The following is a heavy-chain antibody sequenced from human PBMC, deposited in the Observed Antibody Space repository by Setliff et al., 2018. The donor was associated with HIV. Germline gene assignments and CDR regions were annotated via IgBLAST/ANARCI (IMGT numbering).Heavy chain of an antibody. J-gene: IGHJ4*01. Sequence: GGSLRLSCAASGFTFNTYAMGWVRQAPGKGLEWVSVISGSGDRTFYADSVKGRFTIPRDNSKNTLYLQINGLRVEDTAIYYCAKDGISGGAYPPYYFDYWGHGTLVTVSS. D-gene: IGHD2-15*01. CDR3: AKDGISGGAYPPYYFDY. CDR1: GFTFNTYA. V-gene: IGHV3-23*01. CDR2: ISGSGDRT.